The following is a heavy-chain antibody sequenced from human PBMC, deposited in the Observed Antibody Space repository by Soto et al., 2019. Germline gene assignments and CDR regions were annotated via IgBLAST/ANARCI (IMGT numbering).Heavy chain of an antibody. D-gene: IGHD5-12*01. CDR3: ARDSGPSLVATEFDY. CDR2: ISSSSSTI. J-gene: IGHJ4*02. CDR1: GFTFSSYS. V-gene: IGHV3-48*02. Sequence: GGSLRLSCAASGFTFSSYSMNWVRQAPGKGLEWVSYISSSSSTIYYADSVKGRFTISRDNAKNSLYLQMNSLRDEDTAVYYCARDSGPSLVATEFDYWGQGTLVTVSS.